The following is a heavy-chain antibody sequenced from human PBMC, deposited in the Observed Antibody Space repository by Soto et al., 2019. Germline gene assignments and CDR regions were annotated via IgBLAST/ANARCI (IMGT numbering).Heavy chain of an antibody. CDR2: IWFDGSNV. D-gene: IGHD3-22*01. Sequence: QVQLVESGGGVVQPGRSLRISCAASGFTFRAYGMHWVRQAPGKGLEWVALIWFDGSNVYYADSVKGRFTISRDNSNKTLFLQMNSLRAEDTAVYFCARDATSYYYDSETNQLPSDYWGQGTLVTVAS. CDR1: GFTFRAYG. J-gene: IGHJ4*02. V-gene: IGHV3-33*01. CDR3: ARDATSYYYDSETNQLPSDY.